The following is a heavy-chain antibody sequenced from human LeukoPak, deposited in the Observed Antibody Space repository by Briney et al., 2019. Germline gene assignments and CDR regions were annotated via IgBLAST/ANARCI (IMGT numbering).Heavy chain of an antibody. CDR2: IYYSGNT. CDR3: ARQTGSGLFILP. Sequence: SETLPLTCTVSGVSISSSNSYWGWIRQPPGKGLEWIGSIYYSGNTYYNASLKSQVSISIDTSKNQFSLKLTPVTAADTAVYYCARQTGSGLFILPGGQGTLVTVSS. D-gene: IGHD3/OR15-3a*01. CDR1: GVSISSSNSY. J-gene: IGHJ4*02. V-gene: IGHV4-39*01.